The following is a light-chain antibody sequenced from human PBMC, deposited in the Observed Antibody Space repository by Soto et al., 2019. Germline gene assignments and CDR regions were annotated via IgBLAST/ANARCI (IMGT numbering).Light chain of an antibody. V-gene: IGKV3-15*01. J-gene: IGKJ1*01. CDR3: QPYNKWWT. Sequence: EIVMTQSPATLSVSPGERATLSCRASQSVSNNLAWYQKKPGQAPRLLIYGASTRATGIPARFSGSGSGTECTLTIRRLQSEDLAVEYGQPYNKWWTFGQGTKVEIK. CDR2: GAS. CDR1: QSVSNN.